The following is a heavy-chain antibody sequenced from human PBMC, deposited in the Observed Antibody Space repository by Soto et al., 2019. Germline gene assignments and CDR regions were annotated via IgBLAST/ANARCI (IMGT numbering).Heavy chain of an antibody. CDR1: GGSISSGGYY. Sequence: QVQLQESGPGLVKPSHTLSLTCTVSGGSISSGGYYWSWIRQNPGKGLEWIGYIYYSGSTYYNPSLKSRVTISVDASKNQFSLKLSSVTAADTAVYYCARDRGITMVRGVTWFDPWGQGTLVTVSS. J-gene: IGHJ5*02. D-gene: IGHD3-10*01. CDR3: ARDRGITMVRGVTWFDP. CDR2: IYYSGST. V-gene: IGHV4-31*03.